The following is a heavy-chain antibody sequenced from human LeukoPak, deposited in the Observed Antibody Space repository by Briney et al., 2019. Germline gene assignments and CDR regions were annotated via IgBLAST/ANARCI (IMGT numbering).Heavy chain of an antibody. Sequence: ASVKISCKASGYPFSIYDNNWVRQAPGQGLEWMGWMNPKSGNTGYGQKFQGRVTMTRVTSITTAYMELRSLRSDDTAVYYCTKASLAFGTKYFDPWGQGTLVTVSS. CDR3: TKASLAFGTKYFDP. CDR1: GYPFSIYD. D-gene: IGHD3-10*01. V-gene: IGHV1-8*01. J-gene: IGHJ5*02. CDR2: MNPKSGNT.